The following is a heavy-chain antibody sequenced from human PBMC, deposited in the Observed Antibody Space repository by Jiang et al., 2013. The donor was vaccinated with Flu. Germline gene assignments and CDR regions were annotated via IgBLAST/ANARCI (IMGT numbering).Heavy chain of an antibody. CDR3: ARDGERDGYSLDY. CDR1: GYTFTSYG. V-gene: IGHV1-18*01. Sequence: GAEVKKPGASVKISCKTSGYTFTSYGINWVRQAPGQGLEWMGWITAYNGHTNYAQKIQGRVTMTTDKSTSTAYMELSSLRFEDTAVYYCARDGERDGYSLDYWGQGTLVTVSS. J-gene: IGHJ4*02. D-gene: IGHD5-24*01. CDR2: ITAYNGHT.